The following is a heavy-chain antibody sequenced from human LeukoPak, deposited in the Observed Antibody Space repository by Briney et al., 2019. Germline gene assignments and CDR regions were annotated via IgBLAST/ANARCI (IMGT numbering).Heavy chain of an antibody. CDR2: ISSSSSYI. CDR1: GFTFSSYS. D-gene: IGHD3-10*01. CDR3: AREGRDYYAYYYMDV. V-gene: IGHV3-21*01. J-gene: IGHJ6*03. Sequence: PGGSLRLSCAASGFTFSSYSMNWVRQAPGKGLEWVSFISSSSSYIYYADSLKGRFTISRDNAKNSLYLQMNSLRAEDTAVYYCAREGRDYYAYYYMDVWGKGTTLTISS.